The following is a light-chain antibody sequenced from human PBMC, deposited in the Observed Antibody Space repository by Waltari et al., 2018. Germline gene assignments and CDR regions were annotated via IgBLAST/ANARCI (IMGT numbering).Light chain of an antibody. J-gene: IGLJ3*02. CDR3: ATWDVSLSGWV. V-gene: IGLV1-47*01. CDR2: RNN. CDR1: SSNVESNY. Sequence: QSVLTQPPSASATPGQRVTISCSGSSSNVESNYVYWYQQLPGTAPKLLIYRNNQRPSGVPDRFSGSKSGTSASLAISGLRSEDEADYYCATWDVSLSGWVFGGGTKLTVL.